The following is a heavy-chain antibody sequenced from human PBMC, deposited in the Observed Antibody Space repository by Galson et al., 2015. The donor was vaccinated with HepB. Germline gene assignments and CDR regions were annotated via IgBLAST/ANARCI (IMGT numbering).Heavy chain of an antibody. D-gene: IGHD2-21*02. Sequence: SLRLSCAASGFTVSSNYMSWVRQAPGKGLEWVSVTYSGGSTYYADSVKGRFTISRDNSKNTLYLQMSSLRAEDTAVYYCARDREVVTATPLGVYYYGMDVWGQGTTVTVSS. CDR2: TYSGGST. V-gene: IGHV3-66*01. CDR1: GFTVSSNY. J-gene: IGHJ6*02. CDR3: ARDREVVTATPLGVYYYGMDV.